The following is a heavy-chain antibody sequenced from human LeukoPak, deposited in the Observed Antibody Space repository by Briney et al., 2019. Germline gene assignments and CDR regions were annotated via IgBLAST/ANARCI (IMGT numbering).Heavy chain of an antibody. V-gene: IGHV3-21*06. CDR3: ARDARVVRVRGVINDY. D-gene: IGHD3-10*01. J-gene: IGHJ4*02. CDR1: GFTFSTSA. Sequence: AGESLRLSCSASGFTFSTSAMTWVRQAPGKGLEWVSSISSSSSYIYYADSVKGRFTISRDNAKNSLYLQMNSLRAEDTAVYYCARDARVVRVRGVINDYWGQGTLVTVSS. CDR2: ISSSSSYI.